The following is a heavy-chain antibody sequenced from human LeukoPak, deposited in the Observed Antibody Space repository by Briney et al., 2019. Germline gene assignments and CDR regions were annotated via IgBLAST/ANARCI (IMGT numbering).Heavy chain of an antibody. CDR1: GYTFTGYY. Sequence: ASVKVSCKASGYTFTGYYMHWVRQAPGQGLEWMGWINPNSGGTNYAQKFQGRVTMTRDTSISTAYMELGRLRSDDTAVYYCARVYYDSFGFDYWGQGTLVTVSS. V-gene: IGHV1-2*02. CDR2: INPNSGGT. J-gene: IGHJ4*02. CDR3: ARVYYDSFGFDY. D-gene: IGHD3-22*01.